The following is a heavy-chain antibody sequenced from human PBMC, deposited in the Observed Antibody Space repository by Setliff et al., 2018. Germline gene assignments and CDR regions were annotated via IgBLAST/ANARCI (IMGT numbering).Heavy chain of an antibody. Sequence: ASVKVSCKASGGTFSSYAISWVRQAPGQGLEWMGGIIPIFGTANYAQKFQGRVTITADESTSTAYMELSSLRSEDTAVYYCARDKLWLMGYYYYYYMDVWGKGTTVTVS. V-gene: IGHV1-69*13. CDR2: IIPIFGTA. J-gene: IGHJ6*03. D-gene: IGHD5-18*01. CDR3: ARDKLWLMGYYYYYYMDV. CDR1: GGTFSSYA.